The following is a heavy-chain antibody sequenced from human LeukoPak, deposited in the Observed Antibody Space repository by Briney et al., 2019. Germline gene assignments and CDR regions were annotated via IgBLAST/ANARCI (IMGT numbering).Heavy chain of an antibody. J-gene: IGHJ3*02. Sequence: GGSLRLSCAASGFTFSNYNMNWVRPAPGKGLEWVSSISSSSTYVYYADSLKGRFTISRDNAKNSLYLQMNSLRAEDTAVYYCAREIGGEGAFDIWGQGTMVAVSS. V-gene: IGHV3-21*01. CDR1: GFTFSNYN. CDR2: ISSSSTYV. CDR3: AREIGGEGAFDI.